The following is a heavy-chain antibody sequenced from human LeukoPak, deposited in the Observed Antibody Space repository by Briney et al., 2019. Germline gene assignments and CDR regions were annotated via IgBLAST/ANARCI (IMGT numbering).Heavy chain of an antibody. J-gene: IGHJ4*02. CDR1: GDSVSSSSAT. Sequence: SQTLSLTCAISGDSVSSSSATWNWIRQSPSRGLEWLGRTYYRSKWKNDYAVSVKSRITFNPDTSKNQFSLQLNSVTPEDTAVYYCVRGRDTAMGSWGQGTLVTVSS. V-gene: IGHV6-1*01. D-gene: IGHD5-18*01. CDR2: TYYRSKWKN. CDR3: VRGRDTAMGS.